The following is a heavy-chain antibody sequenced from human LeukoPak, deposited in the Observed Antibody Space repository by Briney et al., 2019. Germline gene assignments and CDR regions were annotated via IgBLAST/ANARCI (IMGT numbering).Heavy chain of an antibody. CDR2: IYSGGST. CDR3: ASYRSIAAAGNY. V-gene: IGHV3-66*01. CDR1: GLTFSSYW. Sequence: PGGSLRLSCAASGLTFSSYWMNWVRQAPGKGLEWVSVIYSGGSTYYADSVKGRFTISRDNSKNTLYLQMNSLRAEDTAVYYCASYRSIAAAGNYWGQGTLVTVSS. D-gene: IGHD6-13*01. J-gene: IGHJ4*02.